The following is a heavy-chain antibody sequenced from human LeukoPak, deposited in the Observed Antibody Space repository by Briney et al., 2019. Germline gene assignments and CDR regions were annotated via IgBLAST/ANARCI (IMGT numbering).Heavy chain of an antibody. D-gene: IGHD1-7*01. CDR3: ARAGVYRPGPYNWNYGYYYYYMDV. J-gene: IGHJ6*03. CDR1: GFTFSSYS. Sequence: GGSLRLSCAASGFTFSSYSMNWVRQAPGKGLEWVSSISSSSSYIYYADSVKGRFTISRDNAKNSLYLQMNSLRAEDTAVYYCARAGVYRPGPYNWNYGYYYYYMDVWGKGTTVNVSS. CDR2: ISSSSSYI. V-gene: IGHV3-21*01.